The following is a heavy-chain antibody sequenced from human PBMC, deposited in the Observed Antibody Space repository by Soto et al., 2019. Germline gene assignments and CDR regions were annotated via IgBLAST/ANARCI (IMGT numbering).Heavy chain of an antibody. J-gene: IGHJ6*02. CDR3: AHRRDYGRMDV. Sequence: QITLKESGPTLVKPTQTLTLTCTFSGFSLSTSAVGVGWIRQPSGKALEWLALIYGDDNKLYSPSLKSRLAITKDTSKNQVVFTMTNLDPVDTATYYCAHRRDYGRMDVWGQGTTVTVSS. V-gene: IGHV2-5*02. CDR2: IYGDDNK. D-gene: IGHD3-16*01. CDR1: GFSLSTSAVG.